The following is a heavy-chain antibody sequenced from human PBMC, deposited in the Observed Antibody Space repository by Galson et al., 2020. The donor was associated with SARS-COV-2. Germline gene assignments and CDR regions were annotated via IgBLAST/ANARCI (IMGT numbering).Heavy chain of an antibody. D-gene: IGHD3-3*01. CDR1: GFTFSSYW. CDR2: INSDGSST. V-gene: IGHV3-74*01. CDR3: ARDLRFLEWTGYYYYYGMDV. J-gene: IGHJ6*02. Sequence: GGSLRLSCAASGFTFSSYWMHWVRQAPGKGLVWVSRINSDGSSTSYADSVKGRFTISRDNAKNTLYLQMNSLRAEDTAVYYCARDLRFLEWTGYYYYYGMDVWGQGTTVTVSS.